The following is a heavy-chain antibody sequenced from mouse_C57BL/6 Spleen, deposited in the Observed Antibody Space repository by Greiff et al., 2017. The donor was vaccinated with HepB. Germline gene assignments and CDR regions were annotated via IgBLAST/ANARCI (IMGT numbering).Heavy chain of an antibody. J-gene: IGHJ1*03. CDR1: GFTFSDYY. CDR2: ISNGGGST. V-gene: IGHV5-12*01. CDR3: ARHLYYGDDWYVDG. D-gene: IGHD2-13*01. Sequence: EVHLVESGGGLVQPGGSLKLSCAASGFTFSDYYMYWVRQTPEKRLEWVAYISNGGGSTYYPDTVKGRFTISRDNAKNTLYLQMSRLKSEDTAMYYWARHLYYGDDWYVDGWGTGTTVTVSS.